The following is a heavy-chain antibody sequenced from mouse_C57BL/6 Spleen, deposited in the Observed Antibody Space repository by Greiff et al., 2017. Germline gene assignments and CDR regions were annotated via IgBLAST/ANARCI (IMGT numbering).Heavy chain of an antibody. CDR2: IHPSDSDT. CDR1: GYTFTSYW. CDR3: EIISSYENYYAMDY. D-gene: IGHD1-1*01. V-gene: IGHV1-74*01. J-gene: IGHJ4*01. Sequence: VQLQQPGAELVKPGASVKVSCKASGYTFTSYWMHWVKQRPGQGLEWIGRIHPSDSDTNYNQKFKSKATLTVDKSSSTAYMQLSSLTSEDSAVYYCEIISSYENYYAMDYWGQGTSVTVSA.